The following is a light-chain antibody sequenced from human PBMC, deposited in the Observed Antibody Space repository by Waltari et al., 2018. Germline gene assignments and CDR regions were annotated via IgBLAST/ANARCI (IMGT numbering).Light chain of an antibody. CDR2: EST. J-gene: IGLJ2*01. V-gene: IGLV2-23*01. CDR1: SSDIGTYNL. CDR3: CSYVGSRTLV. Sequence: QSALTQPASVSGSPGQSITISCPGRSSDIGTYNLFSWYQQHPGKAPKLMIYESTKRPSGVSNRFSGFRSGNTASLTISGLQAEDEADYYCCSYVGSRTLVFGGGTKLTVL.